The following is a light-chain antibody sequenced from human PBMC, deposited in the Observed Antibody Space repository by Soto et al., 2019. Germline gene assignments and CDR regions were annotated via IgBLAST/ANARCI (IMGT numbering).Light chain of an antibody. J-gene: IGLJ3*02. CDR1: GSDVGGYNL. V-gene: IGLV2-11*01. CDR3: CSRAGGYTWV. Sequence: QSVLTQPRSVSGSPGQSVTISCTGTGSDVGGYNLFSWFQHHPGKAPKLMIYGVSERASGVPDRFSGSRSANTASLTVSGLQAEDEADYYCCSRAGGYTWVFGGGTKLTFL. CDR2: GVS.